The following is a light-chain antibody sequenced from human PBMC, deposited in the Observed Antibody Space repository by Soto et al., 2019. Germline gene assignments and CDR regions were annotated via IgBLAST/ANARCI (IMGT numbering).Light chain of an antibody. Sequence: QSALTQPASVSGSPGQSITISCTGTSSDVGGYNYVSWYQQHPGKAPKLMIYEVSNRPSGCSNRFSGSKSGNTASLTISGLQAEDEADYYCSSYTSSSTLGVFGGGTKVTVL. CDR1: SSDVGGYNY. CDR2: EVS. CDR3: SSYTSSSTLGV. J-gene: IGLJ2*01. V-gene: IGLV2-14*01.